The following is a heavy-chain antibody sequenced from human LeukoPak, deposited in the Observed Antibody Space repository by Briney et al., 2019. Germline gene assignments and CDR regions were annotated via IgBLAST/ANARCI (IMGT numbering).Heavy chain of an antibody. J-gene: IGHJ6*02. CDR1: RFTFSSYS. V-gene: IGHV3-21*01. Sequence: GGSLRLSCAASRFTFSSYSMNWVRQAPGKGLEWVSSISSSSSYIYYADSVKGRFTISRDNAKNSLYLQMNSLRAEDTAVYYCASNYYDILTGYYIVTGRSWDDYYYYYGMDVWGQGTTVTVSS. CDR3: ASNYYDILTGYYIVTGRSWDDYYYYYGMDV. D-gene: IGHD3-9*01. CDR2: ISSSSSYI.